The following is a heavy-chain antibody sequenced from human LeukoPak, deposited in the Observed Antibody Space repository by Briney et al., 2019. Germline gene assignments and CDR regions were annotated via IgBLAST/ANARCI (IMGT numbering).Heavy chain of an antibody. D-gene: IGHD1-26*01. J-gene: IGHJ4*02. Sequence: EASVKVSCKASGDTFSSYAISWIRQAPGQGLEWMGRFIPFLDIPNTAQKFLGRVTFTADKSTSTAYMELSSLRPDDTAVFCARSRSSGNYYGQEDSWGQGTLVAVSS. CDR3: ARSRSSGNYYGQEDS. CDR2: FIPFLDIP. V-gene: IGHV1-69*04. CDR1: GDTFSSYA.